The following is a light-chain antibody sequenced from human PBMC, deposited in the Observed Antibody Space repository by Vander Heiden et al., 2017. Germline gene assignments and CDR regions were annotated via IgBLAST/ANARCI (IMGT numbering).Light chain of an antibody. CDR3: QQSYSTPRT. J-gene: IGKJ4*02. V-gene: IGKV1-39*01. Sequence: IQMTHSPSSLSASVGDRVTITCRASQSISIYLNWYQQKPGKAPKVLIYAASSLQSGVPSRFSGSGSGTDFTLTISSLQPEDFATYYCQQSYSTPRTFGGGTKVEIK. CDR1: QSISIY. CDR2: AAS.